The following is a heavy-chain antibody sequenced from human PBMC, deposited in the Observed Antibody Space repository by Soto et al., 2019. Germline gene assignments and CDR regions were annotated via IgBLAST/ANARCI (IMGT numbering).Heavy chain of an antibody. Sequence: GALTVSCATSGLPFRSDAISGVPQAPGKGLEWVSAISGSGGSTYYADSVKGRFTISRDNSKNTLYLQMNSLSAEDTAVYYCVLWPPYYFDYWGEGTLVTVCS. CDR3: VLWPPYYFDY. CDR2: ISGSGGST. D-gene: IGHD3-10*01. J-gene: IGHJ4*02. CDR1: GLPFRSDA. V-gene: IGHV3-23*01.